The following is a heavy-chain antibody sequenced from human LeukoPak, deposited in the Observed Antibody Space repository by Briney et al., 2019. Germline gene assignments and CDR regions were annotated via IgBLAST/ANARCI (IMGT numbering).Heavy chain of an antibody. CDR3: AKMIRGVTQIDY. Sequence: GGSLRHSCEVSGFTFSTYAMSWVRQAPEKGLEWVSIISGSGGSTYYADSVKGRFTISRDNSKNTPYLQLNSLRAEDTAAYYCAKMIRGVTQIDYWGQGTLVTASS. V-gene: IGHV3-23*01. D-gene: IGHD1-14*01. CDR1: GFTFSTYA. J-gene: IGHJ4*02. CDR2: ISGSGGST.